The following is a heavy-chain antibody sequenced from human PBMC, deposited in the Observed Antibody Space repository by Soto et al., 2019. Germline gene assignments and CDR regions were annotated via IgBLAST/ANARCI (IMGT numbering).Heavy chain of an antibody. CDR2: IKHDGRGT. D-gene: IGHD3-10*01. V-gene: IGHV3-74*01. Sequence: EVHLVESGGGLVQPGGSLRLSWAASGFTFSSYWIHWVRQAPGKGLAWVSRIKHDGRGTSYADSVKGRFTISIDDANHTLYLTMNTLRVEDTALYYCVRDYGPSFESWAQGTLVTVSS. CDR3: VRDYGPSFES. J-gene: IGHJ4*02. CDR1: GFTFSSYW.